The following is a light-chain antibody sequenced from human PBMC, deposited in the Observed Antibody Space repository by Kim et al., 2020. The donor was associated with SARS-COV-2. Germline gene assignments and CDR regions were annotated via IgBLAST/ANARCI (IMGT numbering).Light chain of an antibody. V-gene: IGLV1-47*01. CDR2: ENY. CDR1: RSNIGSNY. J-gene: IGLJ1*01. CDR3: AAWDDSLSVHYV. Sequence: QSVLTQPPSASGTPGQRVTISCSGSRSNIGSNYVNWYQQLPGAAPKLLIYENYQRPSGVPDRFSGSKSGTSASLAISGLRSEDEAHYYCAAWDDSLSVHYVFGTGTKVTVL.